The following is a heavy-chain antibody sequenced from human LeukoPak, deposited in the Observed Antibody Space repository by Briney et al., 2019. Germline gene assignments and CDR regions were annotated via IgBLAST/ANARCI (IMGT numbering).Heavy chain of an antibody. J-gene: IGHJ6*02. CDR2: IKTKTDGGTA. V-gene: IGHV3-15*01. CDR3: TTYRDPRVGPTYFHFYAMDV. CDR1: GFTFNKAW. Sequence: GGSLRLSCAASGFTFNKAWMNWVRQAPGMGLEWVGRIKTKTDGGTADYAEPVKGRFTISGDDSENTQYLQMNNLKTEDTAVYYCTTYRDPRVGPTYFHFYAMDVWGQGTTVTVSS. D-gene: IGHD1-26*01.